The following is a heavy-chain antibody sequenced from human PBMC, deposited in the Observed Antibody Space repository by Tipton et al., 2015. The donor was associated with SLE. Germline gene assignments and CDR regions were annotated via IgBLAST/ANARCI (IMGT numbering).Heavy chain of an antibody. J-gene: IGHJ3*02. CDR3: AKDRYYYDGSGYSAVDI. CDR2: ISWNSGRI. CDR1: GFTFDDYS. Sequence: SLRLSCAASGFTFDDYSMHWVRQAPGKGLEWVSDISWNSGRIAYADSVKGRFNISRDNAKNSLHLQMNSLRAEDTAFYYCAKDRYYYDGSGYSAVDIWGQGTMVTVSS. V-gene: IGHV3-9*01. D-gene: IGHD3-22*01.